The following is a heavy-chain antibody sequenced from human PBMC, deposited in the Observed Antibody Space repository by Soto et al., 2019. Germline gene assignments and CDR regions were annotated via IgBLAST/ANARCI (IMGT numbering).Heavy chain of an antibody. Sequence: QVQLVQSGAEVKKPGASVKVSCKASDYTFSSYGISWVRQAPGQGLEWMGWIRAYNGNTKYAQKLQGTVTMTTDTSTSTAYMELRNLRSDDTAVYYCARDLDDILTGYYIPFDYWGQGTLVTVSS. CDR2: IRAYNGNT. V-gene: IGHV1-18*01. J-gene: IGHJ4*02. D-gene: IGHD3-9*01. CDR3: ARDLDDILTGYYIPFDY. CDR1: DYTFSSYG.